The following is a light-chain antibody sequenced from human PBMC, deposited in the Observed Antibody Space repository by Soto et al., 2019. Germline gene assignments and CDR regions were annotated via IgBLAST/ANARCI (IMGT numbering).Light chain of an antibody. CDR1: SSNIGAGYD. V-gene: IGLV1-40*01. J-gene: IGLJ1*01. CDR2: GNS. CDR3: QSYDSSLSGDV. Sequence: QSVLTQPPSVSGAPGQRVTISCTGRSSNIGAGYDVHWYQQLPGTAPKLIIFGNSNRPSGVPDRFSGSKSGTSASLAITGLQAEDEADYYCQSYDSSLSGDVFGTGTKVTVL.